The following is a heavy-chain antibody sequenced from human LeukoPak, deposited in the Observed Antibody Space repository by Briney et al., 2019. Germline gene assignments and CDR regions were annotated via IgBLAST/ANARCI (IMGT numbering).Heavy chain of an antibody. J-gene: IGHJ5*02. Sequence: GGSLRLSCAASGFTFSSYAMNWVRQAPGRGLEWVSAITGSGGSTYYADSVKGRFTISRDNSKNTLYLQMNSLRVEDTAVYYCAKGYGTTGTASSNWFDPWGQGTLVTVSS. D-gene: IGHD1-1*01. CDR3: AKGYGTTGTASSNWFDP. CDR1: GFTFSSYA. CDR2: ITGSGGST. V-gene: IGHV3-23*01.